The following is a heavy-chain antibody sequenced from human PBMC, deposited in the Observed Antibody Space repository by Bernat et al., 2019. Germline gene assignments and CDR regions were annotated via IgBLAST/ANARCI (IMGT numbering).Heavy chain of an antibody. Sequence: QLQLQESGPGLVKPSETLSLTCTVSGGSISSSSYYWGWVRQPPGKGLGWIGSIYYSGSPYYNPSLKSRVTISVDTSKTQFSLKLSSVTAADTAVYYCAAYDFWSGYYENDYWGQGTLVTVSS. V-gene: IGHV4-39*01. CDR2: IYYSGSP. J-gene: IGHJ4*02. D-gene: IGHD3-3*01. CDR1: GGSISSSSYY. CDR3: AAYDFWSGYYENDY.